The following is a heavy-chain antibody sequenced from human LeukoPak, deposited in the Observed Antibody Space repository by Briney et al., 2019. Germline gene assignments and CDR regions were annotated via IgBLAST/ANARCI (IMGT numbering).Heavy chain of an antibody. CDR3: ARTVSCSSTSCYLSDY. Sequence: GASVKVSCKASGYTFTSYGISWVRQAPGQGLEWMGWISAYNGSTNYAQKLQGRVTMTTDTSTSTAYMELRSLRSDDTAVYYCARTVSCSSTSCYLSDYWGQGTLVTVSS. D-gene: IGHD2-2*01. CDR1: GYTFTSYG. V-gene: IGHV1-18*01. CDR2: ISAYNGST. J-gene: IGHJ4*02.